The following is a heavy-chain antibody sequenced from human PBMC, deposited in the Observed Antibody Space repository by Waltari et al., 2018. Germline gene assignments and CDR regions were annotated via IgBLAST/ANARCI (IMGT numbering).Heavy chain of an antibody. J-gene: IGHJ4*02. V-gene: IGHV6-1*01. Sequence: QVQLQQSGPGLVKPSQTLSLTCAISGDSVSSNTVAWTWIRQSPSRGLEWLGRTFYRSAWFNDSAVSVRGRITFNADTSKNQFSLHLNSVTPEDTAVYFCARASGWNLDYCGQGIVVTVSP. CDR2: TFYRSAWFN. D-gene: IGHD6-19*01. CDR1: GDSVSSNTVA. CDR3: ARASGWNLDY.